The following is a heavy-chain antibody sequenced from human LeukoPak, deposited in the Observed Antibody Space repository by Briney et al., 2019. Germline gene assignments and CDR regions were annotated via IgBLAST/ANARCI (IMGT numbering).Heavy chain of an antibody. CDR1: GGSISGGGYS. D-gene: IGHD3-16*01. J-gene: IGHJ4*02. CDR2: IYPSGST. V-gene: IGHV4-30-2*01. CDR3: ARSLGRNYFDY. Sequence: SETLSLTCAVSGGSISGGGYSWSWIRQPPGRGLEWIGYIYPSGSTYYNPSLKSRVTISVDRSKNQFSLKLSSVTAADTAVYYCARSLGRNYFDYWGQGTLVTVSS.